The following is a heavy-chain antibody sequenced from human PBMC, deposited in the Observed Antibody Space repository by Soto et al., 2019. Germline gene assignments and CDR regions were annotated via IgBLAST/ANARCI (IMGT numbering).Heavy chain of an antibody. J-gene: IGHJ5*02. D-gene: IGHD3-3*01. CDR1: GGSFSGYY. CDR3: ARGIIILYDFWGGYYTGWFDP. CDR2: INHSGST. V-gene: IGHV4-34*01. Sequence: QVQLQQWGAGLLKPSETLSLTCAVYGGSFSGYYWCWIRQPPGKGLEWIGEINHSGSTNYNPSLKSRVSISVDTSKNQFPLKLSSVTAGDTAVYYCARGIIILYDFWGGYYTGWFDPWGQGTLVTVSS.